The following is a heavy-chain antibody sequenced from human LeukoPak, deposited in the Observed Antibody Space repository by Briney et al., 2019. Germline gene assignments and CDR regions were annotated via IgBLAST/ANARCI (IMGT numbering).Heavy chain of an antibody. D-gene: IGHD6-13*01. CDR1: GGSIGTYS. J-gene: IGHJ6*02. Sequence: SETLSLTCTVSGGSIGTYSWNWIRQPPGKGLEWIGYIYYSGSTNYNPSLKSRVTISVDTSKNQFSLKLSSVTAADTAVYYCTKSIAAAGTYYGMDVWGQGTTVTVSS. CDR3: TKSIAAAGTYYGMDV. V-gene: IGHV4-59*08. CDR2: IYYSGST.